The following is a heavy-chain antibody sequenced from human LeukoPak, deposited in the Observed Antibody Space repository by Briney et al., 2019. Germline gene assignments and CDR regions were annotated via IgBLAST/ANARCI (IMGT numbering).Heavy chain of an antibody. V-gene: IGHV1-69*06. CDR2: IIPIFGTA. J-gene: IGHJ4*02. D-gene: IGHD6-13*01. CDR3: ARDSLSIAAAAD. Sequence: GASVKVSCKASGGTFSSYAISWVRQALGQGLEWMGGIIPIFGTANYAQKFQGRVTITADKSTSTAYMELSSLRSEDTAVYYCARDSLSIAAAADWGQGTLVTVSS. CDR1: GGTFSSYA.